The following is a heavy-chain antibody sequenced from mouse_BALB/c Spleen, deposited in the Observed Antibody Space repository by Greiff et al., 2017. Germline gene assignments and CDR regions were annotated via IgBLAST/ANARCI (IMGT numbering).Heavy chain of an antibody. CDR2: IDPSDSET. CDR3: AYYYGSSYWYFDV. CDR1: GYSFTSYW. D-gene: IGHD1-1*01. J-gene: IGHJ1*01. Sequence: QVQLKQSGPQLVRPGASVKISCKASGYSFTSYWMHWVKQRPGQGLEWIGMIDPSDSETRLNQKFKDKATLTVDKSSSTAYMQLSSPTSEDSAVYYCAYYYGSSYWYFDVWGAGTTVTVSS. V-gene: IGHV1S126*01.